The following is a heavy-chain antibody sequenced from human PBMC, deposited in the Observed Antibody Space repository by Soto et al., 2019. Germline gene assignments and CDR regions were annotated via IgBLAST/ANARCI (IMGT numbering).Heavy chain of an antibody. V-gene: IGHV4-59*01. Sequence: PSETLSLTCTVSGGSISSYYWSWIRQPPGKGLEWIGYIYYSGSTNYNPSLKSRVTISVDTSKNQFSLKLSSVTAADTAVYYCARMFLGYFSSTICPPAKYNWFDPWGQGALVTVSS. CDR2: IYYSGST. CDR1: GGSISSYY. CDR3: ARMFLGYFSSTICPPAKYNWFDP. D-gene: IGHD2-2*01. J-gene: IGHJ5*02.